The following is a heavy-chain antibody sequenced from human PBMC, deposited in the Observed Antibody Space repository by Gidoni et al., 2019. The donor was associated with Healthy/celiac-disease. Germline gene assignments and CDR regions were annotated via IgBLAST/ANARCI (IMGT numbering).Heavy chain of an antibody. D-gene: IGHD3-22*01. CDR1: GFHFSSYG. V-gene: IGHV3-30*18. CDR3: AKDSSYYDSSGYFNWFDP. CDR2: RSYDGSNK. J-gene: IGHJ5*02. Sequence: QVQLVASGGGVVQPGRSLRLSCAAAGFHFSSYGMHWVRQAPGKGLEWVAVRSYDGSNKYYADSGKGRFTISRDNSKNTLYLQMNSLRAEDTAVYYCAKDSSYYDSSGYFNWFDPWGQGTLVTVSS.